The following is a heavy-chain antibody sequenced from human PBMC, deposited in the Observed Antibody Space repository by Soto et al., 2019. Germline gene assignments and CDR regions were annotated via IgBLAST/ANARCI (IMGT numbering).Heavy chain of an antibody. V-gene: IGHV3-21*01. CDR1: GFTFSSYS. J-gene: IGHJ6*02. CDR2: ISSSSSYI. CDR3: ARDENQWVWAAAGIESMDV. Sequence: EVQLVESGGGLVKPGGSLRLSCAASGFTFSSYSMNWVRQAPGKGLEWVSSISSSSSYIYYADSVKGRFTISRDNAKNSLYLQMTSLRAEDTAVYYCARDENQWVWAAAGIESMDVWGQGTTVTVSS. D-gene: IGHD6-13*01.